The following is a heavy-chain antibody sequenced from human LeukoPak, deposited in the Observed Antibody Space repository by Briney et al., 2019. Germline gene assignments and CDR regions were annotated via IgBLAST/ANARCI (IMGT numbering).Heavy chain of an antibody. CDR1: GGSISSGGYS. V-gene: IGHV4-30-2*01. J-gene: IGHJ5*02. CDR2: IYHSGST. CDR3: ARVSRAWFDP. Sequence: SETLSPTCAVSGGSISSGGYSWSWIRQPPGKGLEWIGYIYHSGSTYYNPSLKSRVTISVDRSKNQFSLKLSSVTAADTAVYYCARVSRAWFDPWGQGTLVTVSS.